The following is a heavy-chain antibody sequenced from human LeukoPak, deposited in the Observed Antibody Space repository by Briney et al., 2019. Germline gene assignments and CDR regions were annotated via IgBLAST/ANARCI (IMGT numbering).Heavy chain of an antibody. D-gene: IGHD2-21*02. J-gene: IGHJ5*02. CDR3: ARGYVVVTEDWFDP. CDR2: MNPNSGNT. V-gene: IGHV1-8*01. CDR1: GYTFTSYD. Sequence: ASVKVSCKASGYTFTSYDINWVRQATGQGLEWMGWMNPNSGNTGYAQKFQGRVTMARNTSISTAYMELSSLRSEDTAVYYCARGYVVVTEDWFDPWGQGTLVTASS.